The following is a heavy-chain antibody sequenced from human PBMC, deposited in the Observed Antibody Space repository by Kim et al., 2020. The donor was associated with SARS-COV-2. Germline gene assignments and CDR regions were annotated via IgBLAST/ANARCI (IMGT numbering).Heavy chain of an antibody. CDR2: IYYSGST. CDR3: ARHDVPTLRYFDSGTGWFDP. D-gene: IGHD3-9*01. CDR1: GGSISSSSYY. J-gene: IGHJ5*02. V-gene: IGHV4-39*01. Sequence: SETLSLTCTVSGGSISSSSYYWGWIRQPPGKGLEWIGSIYYSGSTYYNPSLKSRVTISVDTSKNQFSLKLSSVTAADTAVYYCARHDVPTLRYFDSGTGWFDPWGQGTLVTVSS.